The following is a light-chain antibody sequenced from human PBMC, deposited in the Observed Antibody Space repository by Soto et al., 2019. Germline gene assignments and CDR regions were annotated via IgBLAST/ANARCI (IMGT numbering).Light chain of an antibody. CDR1: SSNIGAGYD. V-gene: IGLV1-40*01. CDR2: GNN. J-gene: IGLJ2*01. CDR3: QSYDSSLSGVV. Sequence: QAVVTQPPSVSGAPGQRVTISCTGSSSNIGAGYDVHWYQQLPGTAPKLLLYGNNHRPSGVPDRFSGSKSGTSASLAITGLQAEDEADYYCQSYDSSLSGVVFGGGTKVTVL.